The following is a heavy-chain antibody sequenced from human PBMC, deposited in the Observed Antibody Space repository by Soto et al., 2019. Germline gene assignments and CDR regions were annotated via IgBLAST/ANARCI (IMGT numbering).Heavy chain of an antibody. D-gene: IGHD6-19*01. CDR3: ARQEGGIAVAGTGEGYYYYGMDV. V-gene: IGHV4-39*01. J-gene: IGHJ6*02. Sequence: SETLSLTCTVSGGSISSSSYYWGWIRQPPGKGLEWIGSIYYSGSTYYNPSLKSRVTISVDTSKNQFSLKLSSVTAADTAVYYCARQEGGIAVAGTGEGYYYYGMDVWGQGTTVTAP. CDR2: IYYSGST. CDR1: GGSISSSSYY.